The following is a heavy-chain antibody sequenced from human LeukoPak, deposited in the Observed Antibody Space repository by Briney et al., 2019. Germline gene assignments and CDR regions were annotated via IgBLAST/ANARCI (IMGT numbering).Heavy chain of an antibody. Sequence: SETLSLTCTVSGGSVSSYYWSWIRQPAGKGLEWIGRIYIDGSTNYNPSLKSRVAMSVDTSKNRFSLKLSSVTAADTAVYYCAREQSSSTSRCLDYWGQGTLVTVSS. V-gene: IGHV4-4*07. CDR3: AREQSSSTSRCLDY. J-gene: IGHJ4*02. D-gene: IGHD6-6*01. CDR2: IYIDGST. CDR1: GGSVSSYY.